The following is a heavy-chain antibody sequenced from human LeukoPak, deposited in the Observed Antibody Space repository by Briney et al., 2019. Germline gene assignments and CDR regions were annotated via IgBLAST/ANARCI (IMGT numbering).Heavy chain of an antibody. D-gene: IGHD6-19*01. V-gene: IGHV1-8*01. CDR1: GYTFTTYD. CDR3: TRGNGVAGDY. CDR2: LSPNSGQT. J-gene: IGHJ4*02. Sequence: ASVKVSCKASGYTFTTYDINWVRQATGQGLEWMGWLSPNSGQTAYAQKFRGRVTMTRDISISTFYLELSSLTSEDTAVYYCTRGNGVAGDYWGQGTLVTVSS.